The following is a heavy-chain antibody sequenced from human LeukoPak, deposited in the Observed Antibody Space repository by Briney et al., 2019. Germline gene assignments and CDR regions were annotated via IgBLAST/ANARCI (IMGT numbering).Heavy chain of an antibody. CDR1: GGSISSSNYY. CDR2: IYYSGGT. J-gene: IGHJ6*03. Sequence: SETLSLTCTVSGGSISSSNYYWGWIRQPPGKGLEWIGSIYYSGGTYYSPSLKSRVTISVDTSKNQFSLKLSSVTAADTAVYYCARIAYSYGYSGYYYYYMDVWGKGTTVTVSS. V-gene: IGHV4-39*01. CDR3: ARIAYSYGYSGYYYYYMDV. D-gene: IGHD5-18*01.